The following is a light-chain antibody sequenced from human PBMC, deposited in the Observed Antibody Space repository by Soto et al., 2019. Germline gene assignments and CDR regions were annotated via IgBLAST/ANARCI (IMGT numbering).Light chain of an antibody. J-gene: IGKJ1*01. V-gene: IGKV2-28*01. CDR3: MQALQTPT. CDR2: LGS. CDR1: QSLLHSNGYNY. Sequence: DIVMTQSPLSLPVTPVEPASISCRSSQSLLHSNGYNYLDWYLQKPGQSPQLLIYLGSNRSSGVPDRFSGSGSGTDFTLKISRVEAEDVGVYYCMQALQTPTFGQGTKVDIK.